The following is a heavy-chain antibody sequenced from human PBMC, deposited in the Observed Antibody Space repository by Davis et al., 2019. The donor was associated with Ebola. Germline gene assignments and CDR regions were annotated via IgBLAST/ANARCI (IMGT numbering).Heavy chain of an antibody. CDR2: ISYDGSNK. V-gene: IGHV3-30*18. CDR1: GFTFSSYG. J-gene: IGHJ4*02. Sequence: PGGSLRLSCAASGFTFSSYGMHWVRQAPGKGLEWVAVISYDGSNKYYADSVKGRFTISRDNSKNTLYLQMNSLRAEDTAVYYCAKDRGVELPRYFDYWGQGTLVTVSS. D-gene: IGHD1-26*01. CDR3: AKDRGVELPRYFDY.